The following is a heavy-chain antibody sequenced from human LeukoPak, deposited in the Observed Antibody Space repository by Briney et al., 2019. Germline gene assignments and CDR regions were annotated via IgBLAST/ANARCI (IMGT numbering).Heavy chain of an antibody. CDR1: GGSISSYY. CDR2: IYTSGST. CDR3: ASTNYDSSGYYPHYYMDV. J-gene: IGHJ6*03. V-gene: IGHV4-4*09. D-gene: IGHD3-22*01. Sequence: SETLSLTCTVSGGSISSYYWSWIRQPPGKGLEWIGYIYTSGSTNYNPSLKSRVTISVDTSKTLFSQKLSSVTAADTAVYYCASTNYDSSGYYPHYYMDVWGKGTTVTVSS.